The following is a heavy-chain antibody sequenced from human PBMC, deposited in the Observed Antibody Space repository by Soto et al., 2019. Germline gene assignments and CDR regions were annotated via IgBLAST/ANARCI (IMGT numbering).Heavy chain of an antibody. V-gene: IGHV1-69*13. J-gene: IGHJ4*02. D-gene: IGHD3-22*01. CDR1: GGTFSSYA. CDR2: IIPIFGTA. CDR3: ARSRDSSGYCDY. Sequence: SVKVSCKASGGTFSSYAISWVRQAPGQGLEWMGGIIPIFGTANYAQKFQGRVTIIADESTSTAYMELSSLRSEDTAVYYCARSRDSSGYCDYWGQGTLVTVSS.